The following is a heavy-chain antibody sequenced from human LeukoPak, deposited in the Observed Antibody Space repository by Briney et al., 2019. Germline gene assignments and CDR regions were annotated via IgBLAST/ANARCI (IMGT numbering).Heavy chain of an antibody. CDR3: AGIPGFGELANAFDI. J-gene: IGHJ3*02. Sequence: PSETLSLTCAVSGGSISSGSWWNWVRQPPGKGLEWIGEIYHSGSTNCNPSLKSRVTISLDKSKNQFSLKLTSVTAAHTAVYYCAGIPGFGELANAFDIWGQGTMVTVSS. V-gene: IGHV4-4*02. D-gene: IGHD3-10*01. CDR1: GGSISSGSW. CDR2: IYHSGST.